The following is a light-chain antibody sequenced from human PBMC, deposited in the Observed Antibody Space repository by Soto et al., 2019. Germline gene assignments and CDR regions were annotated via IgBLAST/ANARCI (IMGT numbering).Light chain of an antibody. Sequence: QSVLTQPPSVSAAPGQKVTISCSGSSSNIGNNYVSWYQHFPGTAPKLLIYDNNKRPSGTPDRFSGPKSGTSATLGITGLQTGDEADYYCATRDNSLKTGVFGGGTKLTVL. CDR1: SSNIGNNY. J-gene: IGLJ3*02. V-gene: IGLV1-51*01. CDR2: DNN. CDR3: ATRDNSLKTGV.